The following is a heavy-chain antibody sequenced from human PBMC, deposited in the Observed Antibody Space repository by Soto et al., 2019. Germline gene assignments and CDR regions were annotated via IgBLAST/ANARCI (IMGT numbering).Heavy chain of an antibody. Sequence: QVQLMQSGAEVKKPGASVKVSCKASGDTFTDYYIHWVRQAPGQGLELMGTVNPSGGHTTYAQHFLGRVTMTMDTSTSTLYMKLTSLTSDDTAVYYCARVGHVVVVTAALDYWGQGTLVTVSS. V-gene: IGHV1-46*01. CDR1: GDTFTDYY. D-gene: IGHD2-21*02. J-gene: IGHJ4*02. CDR2: VNPSGGHT. CDR3: ARVGHVVVVTAALDY.